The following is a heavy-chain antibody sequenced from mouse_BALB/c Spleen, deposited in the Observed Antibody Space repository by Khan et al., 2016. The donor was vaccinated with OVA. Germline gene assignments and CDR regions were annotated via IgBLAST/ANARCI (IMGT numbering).Heavy chain of an antibody. J-gene: IGHJ1*01. CDR2: ISSGGST. D-gene: IGHD1-1*01. Sequence: EVELVESGGGLVKPGGSLKLSCAASGFTFSSYAMSWVRQTPEKRLEWVASISSGGSTYYPDSVKGRFTISRDNARNILYLQMSRRRCEDTGMYYCAKDDKYGTGYFDVWGAGTTVTVSA. CDR3: AKDDKYGTGYFDV. CDR1: GFTFSSYA. V-gene: IGHV5-6-5*01.